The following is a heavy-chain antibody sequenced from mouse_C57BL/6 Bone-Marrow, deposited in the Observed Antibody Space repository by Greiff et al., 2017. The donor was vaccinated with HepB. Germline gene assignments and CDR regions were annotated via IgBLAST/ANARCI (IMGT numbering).Heavy chain of an antibody. CDR3: ARMRDSTLGGDYAMDY. D-gene: IGHD1-1*01. V-gene: IGHV1-9*01. Sequence: VQLQQSGAELMKPGASVKLSCKATGYTFTGYWIEWVKQRPGHGLEWIGEILPGSGSTNYNEKFKGKATFTADTSSNTAYMQLSSLTTEDSAIYYCARMRDSTLGGDYAMDYWGQGTSVTVSS. CDR1: GYTFTGYW. CDR2: ILPGSGST. J-gene: IGHJ4*01.